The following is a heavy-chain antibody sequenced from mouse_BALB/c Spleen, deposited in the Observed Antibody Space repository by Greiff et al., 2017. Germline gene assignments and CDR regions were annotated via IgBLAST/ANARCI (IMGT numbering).Heavy chain of an antibody. J-gene: IGHJ3*01. Sequence: EVQVVESGGGLVKPGGSLKLSCAASGFTFSSYAMSWVRQTPEKRLEWVASISSGGSTYYPDSVKGRFTISRDNARNILYLQMSSLRSEDTAMYYCARGYGSRGAWFAYWGQGTLVTVSA. CDR1: GFTFSSYA. CDR3: ARGYGSRGAWFAY. D-gene: IGHD1-1*01. V-gene: IGHV5-6-5*01. CDR2: ISSGGST.